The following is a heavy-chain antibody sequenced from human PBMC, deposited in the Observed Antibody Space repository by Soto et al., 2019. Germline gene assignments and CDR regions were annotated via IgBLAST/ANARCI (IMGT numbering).Heavy chain of an antibody. V-gene: IGHV1-69*01. CDR1: GGTLSSYV. D-gene: IGHD3-10*01. CDR3: ARDLLPPTPENYYYSYGMDV. CDR2: IIPIFGPA. J-gene: IGHJ6*02. Sequence: QVQLVQSGAEVKKPGSSVKVSCKASGGTLSSYVISWERQAPGQALERMGGIIPIFGPANYAQKFQGRVTITADESTNTAYMELSSLRSEDTAVYYCARDLLPPTPENYYYSYGMDVWGQGTTVTVSS.